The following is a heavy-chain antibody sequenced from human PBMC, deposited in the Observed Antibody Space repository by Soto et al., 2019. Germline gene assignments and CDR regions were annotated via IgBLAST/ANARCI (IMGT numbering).Heavy chain of an antibody. Sequence: QVHLVQSGAEVKKPGASLKVSCTASGYTFTSYAIHWVRQAPGQRLEWMGWINTGNGNTKDSQKFQGIGTITMNTAASTAHMKLNSLRSEDTAVYYCAIGGIVGASTFAFDIWGQGTMVTVSS. V-gene: IGHV1-3*04. CDR1: GYTFTSYA. J-gene: IGHJ3*02. CDR3: AIGGIVGASTFAFDI. D-gene: IGHD1-26*01. CDR2: INTGNGNT.